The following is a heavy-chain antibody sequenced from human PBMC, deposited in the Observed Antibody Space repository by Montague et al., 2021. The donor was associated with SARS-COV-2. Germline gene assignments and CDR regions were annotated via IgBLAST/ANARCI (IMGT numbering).Heavy chain of an antibody. CDR1: GGSFSGHY. J-gene: IGHJ6*03. CDR3: ARLGDGVVPSPILGVGPYYSYYYMDV. CDR2: IHHGGST. V-gene: IGHV4-34*01. D-gene: IGHD3-10*01. Sequence: SETLSLTCAVYGGSFSGHYWSWIRQPPEKGLEWIGEIHHGGSTNYNPSLKSRVTISADTSKNQFSLKLTSVAAADTAVYYCARLGDGVVPSPILGVGPYYSYYYMDVWGKGTTVTVSS.